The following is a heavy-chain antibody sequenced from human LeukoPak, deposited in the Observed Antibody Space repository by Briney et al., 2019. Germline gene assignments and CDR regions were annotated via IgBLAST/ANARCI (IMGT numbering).Heavy chain of an antibody. Sequence: GGSLRLSCAASGFTFSSYGMHWVRQAPGKGLEWVAVIWYDGSNKYYADSVKGRFAISRDNSKNTLYLQMNSLRAEDTAVYYCASSGYQSLQFDYWGQGTLVTVSS. D-gene: IGHD2-2*01. CDR2: IWYDGSNK. CDR1: GFTFSSYG. CDR3: ASSGYQSLQFDY. V-gene: IGHV3-33*01. J-gene: IGHJ4*02.